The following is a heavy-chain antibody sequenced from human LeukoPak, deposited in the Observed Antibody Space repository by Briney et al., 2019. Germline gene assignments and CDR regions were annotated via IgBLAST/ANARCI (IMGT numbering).Heavy chain of an antibody. J-gene: IGHJ4*02. CDR1: GFTVSNAW. CDR2: IKSKTDGGTT. V-gene: IGHV3-15*01. CDR3: TTLNVQAQGNSGYDKVDY. D-gene: IGHD5-12*01. Sequence: GGSLRLSCAASGFTVSNAWMSWVRQAPGKGLEWVGRIKSKTDGGTTDYAAPVKGRFTISRDDSKNTLYLQMNSLKTEDTAVYYCTTLNVQAQGNSGYDKVDYWGQGTLVTVSS.